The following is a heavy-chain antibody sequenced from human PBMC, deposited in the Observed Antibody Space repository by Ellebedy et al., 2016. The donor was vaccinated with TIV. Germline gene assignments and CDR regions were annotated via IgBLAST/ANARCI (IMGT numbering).Heavy chain of an antibody. CDR3: ARGGSTYDLPYDC. CDR1: GFTVSNNY. J-gene: IGHJ4*02. Sequence: GGSLRLSCAASGFTVSNNYMSWVRQAPGKGLEWVSVVFGGGSTYYADSVKGRFTISRDNSKNTLYLQMNSLRVEDTAVYYCARGGSTYDLPYDCWGQGTLVTVSS. D-gene: IGHD4-11*01. V-gene: IGHV3-53*01. CDR2: VFGGGST.